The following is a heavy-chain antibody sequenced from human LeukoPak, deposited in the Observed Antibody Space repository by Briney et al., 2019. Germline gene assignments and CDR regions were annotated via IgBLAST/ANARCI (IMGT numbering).Heavy chain of an antibody. Sequence: ASVKVSCKASGYTFTSYGISWVRQAPGQGLEWMGWISAYNGNTNYAQKLQGRVTMTTDTSTSTAYMELRSLRSDDTAVYYCARVASRWYKGTYYFDYWGQGTLVTVSS. V-gene: IGHV1-18*01. CDR2: ISAYNGNT. D-gene: IGHD6-13*01. CDR1: GYTFTSYG. CDR3: ARVASRWYKGTYYFDY. J-gene: IGHJ4*02.